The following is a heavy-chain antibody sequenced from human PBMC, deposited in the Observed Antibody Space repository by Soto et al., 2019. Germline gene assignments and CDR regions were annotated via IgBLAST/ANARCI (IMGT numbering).Heavy chain of an antibody. J-gene: IGHJ3*02. Sequence: GGSLRLSCAASGFTFSSYSMNWVRQAPGKGLEWVSYISSSSSTIYYADSVKGRFTISRDNAKNSLYLQMNSLRDEDTALYYCASSQANWGDWSSEVDAFDIWGQGTMVTVSS. D-gene: IGHD7-27*01. CDR2: ISSSSSTI. CDR1: GFTFSSYS. CDR3: ASSQANWGDWSSEVDAFDI. V-gene: IGHV3-48*02.